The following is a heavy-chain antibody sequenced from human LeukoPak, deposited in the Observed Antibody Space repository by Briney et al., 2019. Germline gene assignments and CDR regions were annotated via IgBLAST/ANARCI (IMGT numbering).Heavy chain of an antibody. Sequence: GGSLRLSCAASGFIFSSYGMHWVRQAPGKGLEWVALISYDASNKDYADSVKGRFTISRDNSKNTLYLQTNSLRAEDTALYYCAKDRGIPYNHFDSWGQGTLVTVSS. CDR3: AKDRGIPYNHFDS. D-gene: IGHD1-1*01. J-gene: IGHJ4*02. V-gene: IGHV3-30*18. CDR2: ISYDASNK. CDR1: GFIFSSYG.